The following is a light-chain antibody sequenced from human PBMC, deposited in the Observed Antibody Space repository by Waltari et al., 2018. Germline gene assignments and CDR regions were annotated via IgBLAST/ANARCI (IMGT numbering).Light chain of an antibody. Sequence: DIVMTQSPDSLAVSLGERATITCKSSQTVLYSSNNKNYLAWYQQKAGQSPKLLLYWAPTRESGVPDRFSGSGSGTDFTLTINSLQAEDVAVYYCQQYYTTPTFGQGTKVEIK. V-gene: IGKV4-1*01. CDR2: WAP. CDR1: QTVLYSSNNKNY. J-gene: IGKJ1*01. CDR3: QQYYTTPT.